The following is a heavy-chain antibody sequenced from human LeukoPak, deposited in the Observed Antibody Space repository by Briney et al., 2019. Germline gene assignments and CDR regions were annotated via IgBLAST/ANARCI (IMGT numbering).Heavy chain of an antibody. CDR1: GFTFSSYS. Sequence: GGSLRLSCAASGFTFSSYSMNWVRQAPGKGLEWVSSISSSSSYIYYADSVKGRFTTSRDNAKNSLYLQMNSLRAEDTAVYYCARDQWLAVDYWGQGTLVTVSS. D-gene: IGHD6-19*01. V-gene: IGHV3-21*01. J-gene: IGHJ4*02. CDR3: ARDQWLAVDY. CDR2: ISSSSSYI.